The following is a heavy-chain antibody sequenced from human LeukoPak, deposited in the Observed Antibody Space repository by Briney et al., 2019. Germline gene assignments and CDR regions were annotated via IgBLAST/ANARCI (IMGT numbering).Heavy chain of an antibody. CDR3: ARAYVGPTLDAYYGMDV. CDR1: GFTFADYA. J-gene: IGHJ6*02. V-gene: IGHV3-49*04. CDR2: IRSNAHGGTT. D-gene: IGHD1-26*01. Sequence: GGSLRLSCTTSGFTFADYAINWVRQTPGKGLEWVGFIRSNAHGGTTDYAASVKGRFSISRDDSKTIAYLQMDSLKTDDTAVYYCARAYVGPTLDAYYGMDVWGQGTTVIVSS.